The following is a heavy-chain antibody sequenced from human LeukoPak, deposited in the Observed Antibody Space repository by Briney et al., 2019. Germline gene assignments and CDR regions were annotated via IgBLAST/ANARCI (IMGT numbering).Heavy chain of an antibody. CDR2: IYHSGGT. CDR1: GGSINDAS. Sequence: SETLSLTCTVSGGSINDASWNWVRKPPGQGLEWIGYIYHSGGTNYNPSLKSRVTISVDTSKNQFSLKLSSVTAADTAVYYCARGRYFDWIHFDYWGQGTLVTVSS. CDR3: ARGRYFDWIHFDY. V-gene: IGHV4-59*01. D-gene: IGHD3-9*01. J-gene: IGHJ4*02.